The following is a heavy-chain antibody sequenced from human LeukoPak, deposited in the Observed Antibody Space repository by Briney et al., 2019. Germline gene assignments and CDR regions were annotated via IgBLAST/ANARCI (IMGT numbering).Heavy chain of an antibody. Sequence: APVKVSCKASGYTFTTYDINWVRQATGQGLEWMGWMNPHSGNTGFAQNFQGRVAMTRNTSIDTAYMELSSLRVEDTAVYYCVRGFRSDTSGRKFDCWGQGTLVTVSS. CDR1: GYTFTTYD. CDR3: VRGFRSDTSGRKFDC. V-gene: IGHV1-8*01. CDR2: MNPHSGNT. J-gene: IGHJ4*02. D-gene: IGHD2-2*01.